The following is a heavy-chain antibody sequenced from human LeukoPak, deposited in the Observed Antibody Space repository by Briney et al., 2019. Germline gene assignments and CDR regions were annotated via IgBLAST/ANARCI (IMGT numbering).Heavy chain of an antibody. CDR2: IYYSGST. CDR1: GGSISSYH. Sequence: SETLSLTCTVSGGSISSYHWNWIRQPPGRGLEWIAYIYYSGSTSYNPSPKSRVTISVDMSKNQFSLKLSSVTAADTAVYYCARDGGSYYLDYWGQGTLVTVSS. CDR3: ARDGGSYYLDY. V-gene: IGHV4-59*01. J-gene: IGHJ4*02. D-gene: IGHD3-10*01.